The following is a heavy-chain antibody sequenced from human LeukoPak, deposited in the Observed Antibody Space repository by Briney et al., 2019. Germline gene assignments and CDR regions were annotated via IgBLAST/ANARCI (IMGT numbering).Heavy chain of an antibody. V-gene: IGHV4-39*01. Sequence: PSETLSLTCTVSGGSVSSSNCYWGWIRQPPGKGLEWIGNIYYSGSTYYSPSLKSRVTLSVDTSKNQFSLKLSSVTAADTAVYYCARRVWGQNYFDYWGQGTLVTVSS. CDR3: ARRVWGQNYFDY. CDR2: IYYSGST. D-gene: IGHD3-16*01. J-gene: IGHJ4*02. CDR1: GGSVSSSNCY.